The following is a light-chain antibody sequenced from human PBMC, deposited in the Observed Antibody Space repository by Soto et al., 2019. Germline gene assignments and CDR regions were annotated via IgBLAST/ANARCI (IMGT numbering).Light chain of an antibody. CDR2: EVT. CDR1: SSDVGAFNY. V-gene: IGLV2-14*01. Sequence: QSALTQPASVSGSPGQSITISCTGSSSDVGAFNYVSWYQQHPGKAPKLMIYEVTNRPSGVSNRFSGSKSGNTASLTISGLQPEDEADYYCNSYASDSARVFGGGTKVIVL. CDR3: NSYASDSARV. J-gene: IGLJ3*02.